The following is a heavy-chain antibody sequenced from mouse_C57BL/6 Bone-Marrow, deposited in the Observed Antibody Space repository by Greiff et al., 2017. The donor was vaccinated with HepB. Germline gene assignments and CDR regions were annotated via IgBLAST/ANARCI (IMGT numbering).Heavy chain of an antibody. CDR2: ISYDGSN. CDR1: GYSITSGYY. V-gene: IGHV3-6*01. D-gene: IGHD1-1*01. CDR3: ARESAFYYGSSYPYFDY. Sequence: EVKLMESGPGLVKPSQSLSLTCSVTGYSITSGYYWNWIRQFPGNKLEWMGYISYDGSNNYNPSLKNRISITRDTSKNQFFLKLNSVTTEDTATYYCARESAFYYGSSYPYFDYWGQGTTLTVSS. J-gene: IGHJ2*01.